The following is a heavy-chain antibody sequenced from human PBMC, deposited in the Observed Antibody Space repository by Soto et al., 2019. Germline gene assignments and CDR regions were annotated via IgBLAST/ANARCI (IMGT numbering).Heavy chain of an antibody. Sequence: HVQLHQSGPRLVKPSQTLSLECSVIGGSVNTGDNYWSWVRQSPGRGLEWIGYIYHTGNTFYNPALENRVTMSVDASKNQFSRTLTSVTAADTAVYFCAREPLDGMDVWGQGTNVTVSS. J-gene: IGHJ6*02. CDR1: GGSVNTGDNY. V-gene: IGHV4-30-4*01. CDR3: AREPLDGMDV. CDR2: IYHTGNT.